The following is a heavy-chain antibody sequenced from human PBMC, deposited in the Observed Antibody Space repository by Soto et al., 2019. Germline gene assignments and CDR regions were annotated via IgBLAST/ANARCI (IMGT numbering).Heavy chain of an antibody. J-gene: IGHJ4*02. Sequence: QITLKESGPTLVKPTQTLTLTCTFSGFSLSTSGVGVGWIRQPPGKALEWLALIYWNDDKRYSPSLKSRLTLTKDTSKNQVVLTMTNMDPVDTATYYCAHSPFDIVGAPDFDYWGQGTLVTVSS. D-gene: IGHD1-26*01. CDR2: IYWNDDK. CDR1: GFSLSTSGVG. CDR3: AHSPFDIVGAPDFDY. V-gene: IGHV2-5*01.